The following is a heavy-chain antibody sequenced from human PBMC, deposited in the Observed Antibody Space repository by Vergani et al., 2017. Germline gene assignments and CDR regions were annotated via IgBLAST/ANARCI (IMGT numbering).Heavy chain of an antibody. CDR2: IIPIFGTA. D-gene: IGHD3-10*01. CDR1: GGTFSSYA. J-gene: IGHJ5*02. Sequence: QVQLVQSGAEVKKPGSSVKVSCKASGGTFSSYAISWVRQAPGQGLEWMGGIIPIFGTANYAQKFQGSVTITADESTSTAYMELSSLRSEDTAVYYCARVPITMVRGVIKYNWFDPWGQGTLVTVSS. V-gene: IGHV1-69*13. CDR3: ARVPITMVRGVIKYNWFDP.